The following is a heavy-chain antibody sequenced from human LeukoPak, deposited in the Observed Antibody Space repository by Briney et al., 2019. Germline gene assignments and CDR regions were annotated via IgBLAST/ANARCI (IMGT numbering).Heavy chain of an antibody. Sequence: KTSETLSLTCTVSGGSISSGGYYWSWIRQHPGKGLEWIGYIHHSGSTYYNPSLKSRLIISLGTSKNQFSLKLNSVTAADTAVYYCANYGSGSYRFDPWGQGTLVTVSS. CDR2: IHHSGST. CDR1: GGSISSGGYY. J-gene: IGHJ5*02. D-gene: IGHD3-10*01. CDR3: ANYGSGSYRFDP. V-gene: IGHV4-31*03.